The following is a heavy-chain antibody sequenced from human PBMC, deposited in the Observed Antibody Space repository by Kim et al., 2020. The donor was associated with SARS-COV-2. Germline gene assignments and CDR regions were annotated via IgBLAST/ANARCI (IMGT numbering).Heavy chain of an antibody. V-gene: IGHV4-59*08. CDR3: ARNYGYGSGSFYSY. CDR2: IYYTEST. CDR1: GDSIGSYY. J-gene: IGHJ4*02. Sequence: SETLSLTCTVSGDSIGSYYWTWIQQPPGKGLEWIGYIYYTESTNYNPSLKSRVAISVDTSKNQFSLKLSSVTAADTAVYYCARNYGYGSGSFYSYWGQGILVTVSS. D-gene: IGHD3-10*01.